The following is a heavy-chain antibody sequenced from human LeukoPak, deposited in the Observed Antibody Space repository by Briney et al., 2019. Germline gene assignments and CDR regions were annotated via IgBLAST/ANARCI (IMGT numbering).Heavy chain of an antibody. CDR1: GFTFDDYT. CDR3: AKDTMGCMIVVVHTLDY. CDR2: ISWNSGSI. J-gene: IGHJ4*02. V-gene: IGHV3-9*01. Sequence: PGGSLRLSCAASGFTFDDYTMHWVRQAPGKGLEWVSGISWNSGSIGYADSVKGRFTISRDNAKNSLYLQMNSLRAEDTALYYCAKDTMGCMIVVVHTLDYWGEGTLVTVSS. D-gene: IGHD3-22*01.